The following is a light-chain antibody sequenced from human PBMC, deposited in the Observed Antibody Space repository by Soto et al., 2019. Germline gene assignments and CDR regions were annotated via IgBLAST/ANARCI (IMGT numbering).Light chain of an antibody. CDR2: AAS. Sequence: DIQMTQSPSSLSASVGDRVTITCRASQSISSYLNWYQQKPGKAPKLLIYAASSLQSGVPSRFSGSGSGTDFTLPISSLQPEDFATYYCQQSYSTPQSTFGQGTKLEIK. J-gene: IGKJ2*01. V-gene: IGKV1-39*01. CDR3: QQSYSTPQST. CDR1: QSISSY.